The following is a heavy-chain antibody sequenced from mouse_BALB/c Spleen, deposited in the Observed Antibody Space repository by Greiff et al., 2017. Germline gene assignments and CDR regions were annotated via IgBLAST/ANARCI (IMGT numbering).Heavy chain of an antibody. CDR1: GYAFSSYW. CDR2: IYPGDGDT. J-gene: IGHJ3*01. Sequence: LVESGAELVRPGSSVKISCKASGYAFSSYWMNWVKQRPGQGLEWIGQIYPGDGDTNYNGKFKGKATLTADKSSSTAYMQLSSLTSEDSAVYFCARGDYGSSYKAYWGQGTLVTVSA. CDR3: ARGDYGSSYKAY. V-gene: IGHV1-80*01. D-gene: IGHD1-1*01.